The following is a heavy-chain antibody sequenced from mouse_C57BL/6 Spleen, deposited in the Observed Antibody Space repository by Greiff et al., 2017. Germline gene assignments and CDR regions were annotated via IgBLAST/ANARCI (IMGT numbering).Heavy chain of an antibody. D-gene: IGHD1-1*01. CDR3: TRDYGSSY. V-gene: IGHV1-15*01. CDR1: GYTFTDYE. J-gene: IGHJ2*01. CDR2: IDPETGGT. Sequence: QVQLQQSGAELVRPRASVTLSCKASGYTFTDYELHWVKQTPVHGLEWIGAIDPETGGTAYNQKFKGKAILTADKSSSTAYMELRSLTSEDSAVYYCTRDYGSSYWGQGTTLTVSS.